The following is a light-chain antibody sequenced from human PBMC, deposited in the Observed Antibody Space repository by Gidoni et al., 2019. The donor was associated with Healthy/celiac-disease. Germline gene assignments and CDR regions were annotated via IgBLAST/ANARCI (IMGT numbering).Light chain of an antibody. V-gene: IGKV3-20*01. CDR1: QSVSSSY. Sequence: EIVLTQSPGTLSLSPGERATLPCRVSQSVSSSYLAWYQQKPGQAPRLLIYGASRRATGIPDRFSGSGSGTDFTLTISRLEPEDFAVYYCQQYGSSPLTFGGGTKVEIK. CDR2: GAS. CDR3: QQYGSSPLT. J-gene: IGKJ4*01.